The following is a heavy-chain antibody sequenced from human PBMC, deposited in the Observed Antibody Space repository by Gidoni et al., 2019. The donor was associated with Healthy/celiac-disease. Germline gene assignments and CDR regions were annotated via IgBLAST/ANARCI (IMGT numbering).Heavy chain of an antibody. CDR1: GFTFSSYW. D-gene: IGHD6-19*01. J-gene: IGHJ4*02. V-gene: IGHV3-74*01. CDR3: ASSRTPYGWGLDY. Sequence: EVQLVESGGGLVQPGGSLSLSCAASGFTFSSYWMHWVRQAPGKGLGWVSRINSDGSSTSYADSVKGRFTISRDNAKNTLYLQMNSLRAEDTAVYYCASSRTPYGWGLDYWGQGTLVTVSS. CDR2: INSDGSST.